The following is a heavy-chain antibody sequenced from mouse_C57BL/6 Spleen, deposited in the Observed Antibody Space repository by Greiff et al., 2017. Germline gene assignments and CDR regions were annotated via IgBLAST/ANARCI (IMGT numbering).Heavy chain of an antibody. CDR2: IYPGGGGT. Sequence: VQLQQSGAEPVKPGASVKISCKASGYAFTSYWMNWVKQRPGKGLEWIGQIYPGGGGTNYNGKFKRKATLTADKPSRTAHLLHTSLTSADYAVYSCAGDYGSNWGQGTLVTVSA. D-gene: IGHD1-1*01. J-gene: IGHJ3*01. CDR1: GYAFTSYW. V-gene: IGHV1-80*01. CDR3: AGDYGSN.